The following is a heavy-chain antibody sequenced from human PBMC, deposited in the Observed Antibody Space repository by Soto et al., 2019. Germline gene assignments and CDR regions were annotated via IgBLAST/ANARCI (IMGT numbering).Heavy chain of an antibody. V-gene: IGHV4-59*08. Sequence: SETLSLTCTVSGGSISSYYWSWTRQPPGRGLEWIGYIYYSGSTNYNPSLKSRVTISVDTSKNQFSLKLSSVTAADTAMYYCARQQFLYGDYVPYSFDYWGPGTLVTVFS. D-gene: IGHD4-17*01. CDR1: GGSISSYY. CDR2: IYYSGST. CDR3: ARQQFLYGDYVPYSFDY. J-gene: IGHJ4*02.